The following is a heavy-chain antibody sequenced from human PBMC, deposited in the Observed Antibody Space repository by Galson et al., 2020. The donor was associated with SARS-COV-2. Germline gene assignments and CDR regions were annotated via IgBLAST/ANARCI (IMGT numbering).Heavy chain of an antibody. CDR3: ARGGNYHFGSA. CDR2: ISSSGGTI. CDR1: GFIFSDSY. Sequence: SLKISCAASGFIFSDSYMSWIRQAPGKGLEFLSYISSSGGTIYDADSVKGRFTISRDNAKNSLYLQMNSLRAEDTAVYYCARGGNYHFGSAWGQGTLVTVSS. D-gene: IGHD3-10*01. J-gene: IGHJ5*02. V-gene: IGHV3-11*01.